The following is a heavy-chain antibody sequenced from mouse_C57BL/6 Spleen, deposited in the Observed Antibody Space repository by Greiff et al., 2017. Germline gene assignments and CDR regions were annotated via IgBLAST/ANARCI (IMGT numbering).Heavy chain of an antibody. J-gene: IGHJ2*01. V-gene: IGHV1-72*01. CDR1: GYTFTSYW. CDR3: ARAQTAHFDY. CDR2: IDPNSGGT. D-gene: IGHD4-1*01. Sequence: QVQLQQPGAELVKPGASVKLSCKASGYTFTSYWMHWVKQRPGRGLEWIGRIDPNSGGTKYNEKFKSKATLTVDKPSSPAYMQLSSLTSADSAVYYCARAQTAHFDYWGQGTTLTVSS.